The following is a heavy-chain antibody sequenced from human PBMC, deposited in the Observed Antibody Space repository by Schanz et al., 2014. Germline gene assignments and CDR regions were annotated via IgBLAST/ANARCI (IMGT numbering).Heavy chain of an antibody. Sequence: EGQLAESGGGLVQPGGSLRLSCAASGFTFSTYAMSWVRQAPGKGLEWVSAISGSGGSTYYADSVKGRFTISRDNSKNTLYLQMNSLRAEDTAVYYCAKDSTHIDIVLVPTAIDYWGQGTLVTVSS. CDR3: AKDSTHIDIVLVPTAIDY. J-gene: IGHJ4*02. CDR1: GFTFSTYA. D-gene: IGHD2-2*01. V-gene: IGHV3-23*04. CDR2: ISGSGGST.